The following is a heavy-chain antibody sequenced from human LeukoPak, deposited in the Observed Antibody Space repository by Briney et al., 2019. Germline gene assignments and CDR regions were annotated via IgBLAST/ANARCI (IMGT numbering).Heavy chain of an antibody. CDR1: GYSFSRFW. Sequence: GESLKISCKGSGYSFSRFWIGWVRQMPGKGLEWMGIIFPADSDTRYSPSFEGQVTISADKSISTAYLQWSSLKASDTAMYYCARLGDCTGGGCLLADYWGQGTLVTVSS. CDR2: IFPADSDT. V-gene: IGHV5-51*01. J-gene: IGHJ4*02. D-gene: IGHD2-15*01. CDR3: ARLGDCTGGGCLLADY.